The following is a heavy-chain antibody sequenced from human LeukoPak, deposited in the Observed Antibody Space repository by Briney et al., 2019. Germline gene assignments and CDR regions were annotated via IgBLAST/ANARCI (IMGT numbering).Heavy chain of an antibody. Sequence: SETLSLTCTVSGGSISSSSYYWGWIRQPPGKGLEWIGSIYYSGSTYYNPSLKSRVTISVDTSKNQFSLKLSSVTAADTAVYYCARREILRGAFDIWGQGTMVTVSS. CDR1: GGSISSSSYY. CDR2: IYYSGST. CDR3: ARREILRGAFDI. V-gene: IGHV4-39*01. J-gene: IGHJ3*02.